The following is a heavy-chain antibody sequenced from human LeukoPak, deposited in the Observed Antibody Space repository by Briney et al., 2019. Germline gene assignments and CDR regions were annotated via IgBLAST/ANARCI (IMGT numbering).Heavy chain of an antibody. D-gene: IGHD4-17*01. CDR3: ARHLYGVYWRYFDY. Sequence: GGSLRISCKGSGYSFTTYWITWVRQMPGKGLEWMGIVYPGDSDTRYSPSFQGQVTISANMSITTIYLHWSSLKASDTAIYYCARHLYGVYWRYFDYWGPGTLVTV. CDR2: VYPGDSDT. CDR1: GYSFTTYW. V-gene: IGHV5-51*01. J-gene: IGHJ4*02.